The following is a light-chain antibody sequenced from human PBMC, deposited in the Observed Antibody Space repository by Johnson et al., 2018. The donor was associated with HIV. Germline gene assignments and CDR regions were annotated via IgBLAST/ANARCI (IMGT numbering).Light chain of an antibody. CDR1: SSNIGNNF. CDR2: DNN. Sequence: QSVLTQPPSVSAAPGQRVTRSYSGSSSNIGNNFVSWFRQLPLRAPKVLIYDNNERPSGIPDRFSGSKSGTSATLGITGLQTGDEADYYCGTWDSSVSAYVFGTWTKVTV. V-gene: IGLV1-51*01. J-gene: IGLJ1*01. CDR3: GTWDSSVSAYV.